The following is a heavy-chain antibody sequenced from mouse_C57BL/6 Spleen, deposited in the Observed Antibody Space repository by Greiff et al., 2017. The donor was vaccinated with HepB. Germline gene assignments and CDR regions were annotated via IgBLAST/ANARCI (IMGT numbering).Heavy chain of an antibody. J-gene: IGHJ4*01. Sequence: DVHLVESGGGLVKPGGSLKFSCAASGFTFSDYGMHWVRQAPEKGLEWVAYISSGSSTIYYADTVKGRFTISRDNAKNTRFLQMTSLRSEDTAMFYCARSYDGSHYYAMDYWGPGTSVSVSS. V-gene: IGHV5-17*01. CDR1: GFTFSDYG. D-gene: IGHD2-3*01. CDR3: ARSYDGSHYYAMDY. CDR2: ISSGSSTI.